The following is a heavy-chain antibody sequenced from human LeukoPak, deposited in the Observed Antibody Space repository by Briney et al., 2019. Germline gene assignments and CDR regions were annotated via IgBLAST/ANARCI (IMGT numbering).Heavy chain of an antibody. V-gene: IGHV3-21*01. Sequence: GGSLRLSCAASGFTFSSYSMNWVRQAPGKGLEWVSSISSSSSYIYYADSVKGRFTISRDNAKNSLYLQMNSLRAEDTAVYYCARDGDYYDSSGYYRPRPGPTNKYFQHWGQGTLVTVSS. J-gene: IGHJ1*01. CDR1: GFTFSSYS. CDR3: ARDGDYYDSSGYYRPRPGPTNKYFQH. CDR2: ISSSSSYI. D-gene: IGHD3-22*01.